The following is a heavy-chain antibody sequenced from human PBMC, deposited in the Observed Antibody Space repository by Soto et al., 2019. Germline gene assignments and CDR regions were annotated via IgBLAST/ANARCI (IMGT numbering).Heavy chain of an antibody. V-gene: IGHV3-23*01. CDR3: AVEPHDFWSGWDAFDI. CDR1: GFTVSSCA. CDR2: ISGSGVST. J-gene: IGHJ3*02. Sequence: PGGSLRLSCAASGFTVSSCAMGWVRQAPGKGLGWGSAISGSGVSTYYADSVKGRFTISRDNSKNLLYLKMKSLTAEETAVYSCAVEPHDFWSGWDAFDIWGQGTMVTVSS. D-gene: IGHD3-3*01.